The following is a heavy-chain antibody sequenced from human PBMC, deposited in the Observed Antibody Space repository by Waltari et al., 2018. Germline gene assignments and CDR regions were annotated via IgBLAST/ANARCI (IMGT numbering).Heavy chain of an antibody. CDR1: GGSISSYY. J-gene: IGHJ5*02. CDR2: IDTSGSA. D-gene: IGHD2-2*01. V-gene: IGHV4-4*07. Sequence: QVQLQESGPGLVKPSETLSLTCTVSGGSISSYYWSWIRQPAGKGLEWIGRIDTSGSANYNPSLKSRVTMSVDTSKNQFSLKLSSVTAADTAVYYCARDLPAAISIWFDPCGQGTLVTVSS. CDR3: ARDLPAAISIWFDP.